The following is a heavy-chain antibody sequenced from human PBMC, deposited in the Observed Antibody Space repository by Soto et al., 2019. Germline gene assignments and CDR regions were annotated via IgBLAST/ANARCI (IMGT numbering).Heavy chain of an antibody. V-gene: IGHV3-7*01. CDR1: GFTFSSYW. CDR3: ARDRVTMVRGVIPYYYYGMDV. Sequence: PGGSLRLSCAASGFTFSSYWMSWVRQAPGKGLEWVANIKQDGSEKYYVDSVKGRFTISRDNAKNSLYLQMNSLRAEDTAVYYCARDRVTMVRGVIPYYYYGMDVWGQGTSVTVSS. D-gene: IGHD3-10*01. CDR2: IKQDGSEK. J-gene: IGHJ6*02.